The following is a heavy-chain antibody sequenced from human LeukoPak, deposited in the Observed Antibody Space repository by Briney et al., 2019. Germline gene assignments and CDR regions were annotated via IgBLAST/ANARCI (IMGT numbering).Heavy chain of an antibody. V-gene: IGHV3-23*01. CDR2: IIVSGGAT. J-gene: IGHJ4*02. CDR3: AKGSEQWLVPLDFDY. D-gene: IGHD6-19*01. CDR1: GFTFSSYA. Sequence: GGSLRLSPAPSGFTFSSYAMSGVPQAPGKGRERVSAIIVSGGATYSADSVRGGFTISAENSKNTLYLQMKSLRDEETAVYYCAKGSEQWLVPLDFDYWGQGTLVTVSS.